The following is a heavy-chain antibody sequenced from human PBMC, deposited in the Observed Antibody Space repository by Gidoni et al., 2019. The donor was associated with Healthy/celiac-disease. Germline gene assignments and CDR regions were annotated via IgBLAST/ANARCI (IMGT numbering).Heavy chain of an antibody. CDR2: INHSGST. D-gene: IGHD5-12*01. V-gene: IGHV4-34*01. J-gene: IGHJ4*02. Sequence: QVQLQQWGAGLLKPSETLSLTCAVYGGSFSGYYWSWIRQPPGKGLEWIGEINHSGSTNYNPSLKSRVTISVDTSKNQFSLKLSSVTAADTAVYYCAIAPTDRLQLDFDYWGQGTLVTVSS. CDR3: AIAPTDRLQLDFDY. CDR1: GGSFSGYY.